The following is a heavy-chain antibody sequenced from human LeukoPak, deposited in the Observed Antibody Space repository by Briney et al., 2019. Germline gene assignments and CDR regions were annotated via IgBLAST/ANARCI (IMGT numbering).Heavy chain of an antibody. CDR3: ARGGVYCSSVSCSVDY. CDR2: IRSKAYGGTT. D-gene: IGHD2-2*01. J-gene: IGHJ4*02. Sequence: GGSLRLSCVASGFTFSTYAMSWFRQAPGKGLEWVGFIRSKAYGGTTENAASVKGRFTISRDDSKSIAYLQMNSLKTEDTAVYYCARGGVYCSSVSCSVDYWGQGILVTVSS. CDR1: GFTFSTYA. V-gene: IGHV3-49*03.